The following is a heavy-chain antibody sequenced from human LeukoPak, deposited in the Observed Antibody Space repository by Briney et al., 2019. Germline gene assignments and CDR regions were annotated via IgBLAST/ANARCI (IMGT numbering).Heavy chain of an antibody. V-gene: IGHV4-4*09. J-gene: IGHJ6*03. Sequence: SETLSLTCTVSGGSISSYYWSWIRQPPGKGLEWIGYIYTSGSTNYNPSLKSRVTISVDTSKNQFSLKLSSVTAADTAVYYCARGCDFWSGYPSYYYYYYMDVWGKGTTVTVSS. CDR2: IYTSGST. CDR1: GGSISSYY. CDR3: ARGCDFWSGYPSYYYYYYMDV. D-gene: IGHD3-3*01.